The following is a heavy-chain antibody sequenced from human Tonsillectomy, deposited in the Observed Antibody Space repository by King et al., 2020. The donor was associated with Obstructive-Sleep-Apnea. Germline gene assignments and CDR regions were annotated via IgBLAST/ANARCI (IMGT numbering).Heavy chain of an antibody. D-gene: IGHD6-13*01. J-gene: IGHJ5*02. Sequence: VQLQQWGAGLLKPSETLSLTCAVFGGSFSDYYWSWIRQPPGKGLEWIGEINHSGNTNSNPSLKSRVTISVDTSKNQFSLKLSSVTAADTAGYYCARGSGAAAVNWFDPWGQGTLVTVAS. V-gene: IGHV4-34*01. CDR3: ARGSGAAAVNWFDP. CDR1: GGSFSDYY. CDR2: INHSGNT.